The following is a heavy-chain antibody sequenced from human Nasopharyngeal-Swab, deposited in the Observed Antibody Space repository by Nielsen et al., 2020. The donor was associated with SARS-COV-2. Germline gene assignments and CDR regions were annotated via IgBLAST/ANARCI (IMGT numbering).Heavy chain of an antibody. CDR2: ISGSGGTT. D-gene: IGHD2/OR15-2a*01. J-gene: IGHJ6*02. CDR3: ARDVGTRINYYYYGMDV. V-gene: IGHV3-23*01. CDR1: GFTFSSYA. Sequence: GESLKISCAASGFTFSSYAMNWVRQGPGKGLEWVSEISGSGGTTYYADSVKGRFTISRDNSKNTLYLQMNSLRAEDTAVYYCARDVGTRINYYYYGMDVWGQGTTVTVSS.